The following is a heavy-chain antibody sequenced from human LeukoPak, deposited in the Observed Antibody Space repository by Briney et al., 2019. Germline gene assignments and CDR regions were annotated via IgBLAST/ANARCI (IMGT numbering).Heavy chain of an antibody. J-gene: IGHJ6*02. Sequence: HGESLKISCKGSGYSFTSYWIGWVRQMPGKGLEWMGIIYPGDSDTRYSPSFQGQVTISADKSISTAYLQWSSLKASDTAMYYCARRRDSGSYPGYYGMDVWGQGTTVTVSS. V-gene: IGHV5-51*01. CDR3: ARRRDSGSYPGYYGMDV. D-gene: IGHD1-26*01. CDR1: GYSFTSYW. CDR2: IYPGDSDT.